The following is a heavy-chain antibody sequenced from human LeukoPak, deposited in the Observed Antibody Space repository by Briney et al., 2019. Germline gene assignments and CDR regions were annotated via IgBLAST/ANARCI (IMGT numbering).Heavy chain of an antibody. V-gene: IGHV3-23*01. CDR1: GFTFSSYA. CDR3: AKDGSDYGDYVGYFDY. J-gene: IGHJ4*02. Sequence: PGGFLRLSCAASGFTFSSYAMSWVRQAPGKGLEWVSAISGSGGSTYYADSVKGRFTISRDNSKNTLYLQMNSLRAEDTAVYYCAKDGSDYGDYVGYFDYWGQGTLVTVSS. D-gene: IGHD4-17*01. CDR2: ISGSGGST.